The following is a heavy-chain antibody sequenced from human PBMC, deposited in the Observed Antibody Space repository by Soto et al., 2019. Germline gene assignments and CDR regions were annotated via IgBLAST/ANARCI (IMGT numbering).Heavy chain of an antibody. D-gene: IGHD1-26*01. CDR1: GGSISSGDYY. V-gene: IGHV4-31*03. CDR2: IYYSGST. J-gene: IGHJ4*02. Sequence: SETLSLTCTVSGGSISSGDYYWSWIRQHPGKGLEWIGYIYYSGSTYYNPSLKSRVTISVDKSKNQFSLKLSSVTAADTAVYYCAREPEESPKSGSYSDYWGQGTLVTVSS. CDR3: AREPEESPKSGSYSDY.